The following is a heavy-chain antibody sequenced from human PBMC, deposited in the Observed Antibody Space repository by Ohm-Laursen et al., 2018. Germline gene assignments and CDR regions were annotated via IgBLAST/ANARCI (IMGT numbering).Heavy chain of an antibody. J-gene: IGHJ6*02. V-gene: IGHV3-11*04. CDR3: ARDRKNGDSGYGMDV. CDR1: GFTVSSNY. D-gene: IGHD4-17*01. CDR2: ISSASTTI. Sequence: SLRLSCAASGFTVSSNYMSWVRQAPGKGLEWVSFISSASTTIYYADSVKGRFTISRDNAKNTVYMQMDSLRAEDRAVYYCARDRKNGDSGYGMDVWGHGTTVTVSS.